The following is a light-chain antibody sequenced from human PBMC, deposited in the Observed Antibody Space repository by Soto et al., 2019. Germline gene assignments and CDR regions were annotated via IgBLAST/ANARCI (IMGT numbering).Light chain of an antibody. J-gene: IGLJ3*02. CDR3: TSFSSTTPIV. CDR2: DVN. CDR1: SSDIGAYNY. V-gene: IGLV2-14*03. Sequence: QSALTQPASVSGSPGQSIIISCTGTSSDIGAYNYVAWYQHHPGKAPKLMIYDVNSRPSGVSNRFSGSKSGNTASLTISGLRPEDEADYYCTSFSSTTPIVFGGGTKLTVL.